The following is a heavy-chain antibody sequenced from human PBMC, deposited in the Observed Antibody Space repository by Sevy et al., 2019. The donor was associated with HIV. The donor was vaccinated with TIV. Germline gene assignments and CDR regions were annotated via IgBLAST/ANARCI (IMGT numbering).Heavy chain of an antibody. D-gene: IGHD4-4*01. CDR2: IWQDGSNK. CDR3: ARETDNSARWLDP. CDR1: GFTFNFHG. V-gene: IGHV3-30*02. J-gene: IGHJ5*02. Sequence: GGSLRLSCAASGFTFNFHGMHWVRQAPGKGLEWVAFIWQDGSNKYMADSVKGRFTISRDNSKNTLFLQRNSLTVEDTAVYYCARETDNSARWLDPWGQGTLVTVSS.